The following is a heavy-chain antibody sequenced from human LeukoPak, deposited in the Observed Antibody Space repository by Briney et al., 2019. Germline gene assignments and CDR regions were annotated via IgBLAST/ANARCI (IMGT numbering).Heavy chain of an antibody. Sequence: GGSLRLSCVDSGFSFNNYAMTWVRQAPGKGLEWVSYISSSGSTIYYADSVKGRFTISRDNAKNSLYLQMNSLRAEDTAVYYCAELGITMIGGVWGKGTTVTISS. CDR1: GFSFNNYA. CDR3: AELGITMIGGV. V-gene: IGHV3-48*03. D-gene: IGHD3-10*02. J-gene: IGHJ6*04. CDR2: ISSSGSTI.